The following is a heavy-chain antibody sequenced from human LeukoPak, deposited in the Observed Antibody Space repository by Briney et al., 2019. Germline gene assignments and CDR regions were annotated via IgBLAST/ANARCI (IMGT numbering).Heavy chain of an antibody. CDR1: GFTFSSYA. Sequence: GGSLRLSCAASGFTFSSYAMHWVRQAPGKGLEYVSAISSNGGSTYYANSVKGRFTISRDNSKNTLYLQMGSLRAEDMAVYYCARSVDSSGYYYDHYYYGMDVWGQGTTVTVSS. J-gene: IGHJ6*02. CDR2: ISSNGGST. CDR3: ARSVDSSGYYYDHYYYGMDV. V-gene: IGHV3-64*01. D-gene: IGHD3-22*01.